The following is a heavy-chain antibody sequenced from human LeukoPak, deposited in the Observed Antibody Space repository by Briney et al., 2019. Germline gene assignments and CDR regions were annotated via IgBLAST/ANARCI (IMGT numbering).Heavy chain of an antibody. CDR2: ISGSGDST. CDR1: RFTFSSYA. CDR3: AKRGIAAAASFDY. J-gene: IGHJ4*02. V-gene: IGHV3-23*01. D-gene: IGHD6-13*01. Sequence: GALRLSCAASRFTFSSYAMSWVRQAPGKGLEWVSTISGSGDSTYHADSVKGRFAISRDNSKNTLYLQVTSLRAEDTAVYYCAKRGIAAAASFDYWGQGTLVTVSS.